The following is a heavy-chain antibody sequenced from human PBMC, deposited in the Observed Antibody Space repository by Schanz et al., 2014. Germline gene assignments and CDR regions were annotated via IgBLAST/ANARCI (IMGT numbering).Heavy chain of an antibody. CDR2: ISYDGSNK. V-gene: IGHV3-30-3*01. Sequence: VQLVESGGGLVKPGGSLRLSCSASGFTFSSYAMHWVRQAPGKGLEWVAVISYDGSNKYYADSVKGRFTVSRDNARNSLYLQMNRLRAEDTAVFYCAKGMGYCSGGTCYDYYYYGLDVWGQGTTVTVSS. CDR3: AKGMGYCSGGTCYDYYYYGLDV. D-gene: IGHD2-15*01. J-gene: IGHJ6*02. CDR1: GFTFSSYA.